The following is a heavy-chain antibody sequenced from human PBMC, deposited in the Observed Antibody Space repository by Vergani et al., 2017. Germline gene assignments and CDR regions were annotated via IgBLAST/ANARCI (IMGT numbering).Heavy chain of an antibody. J-gene: IGHJ4*02. V-gene: IGHV3-30*02. D-gene: IGHD2-2*01. CDR2: IGYDGRIK. CDR3: AKDGHTMGYCSSTSCPVDY. Sequence: QVQLVETGGGVVQPGGSLRLYCATSGFSFNTYGAHWVRQAPGKGLEWVAFIGYDGRIKYNVDSVKGRFTISRDTSKKTLSLQMRSLRADDTAVYYCAKDGHTMGYCSSTSCPVDYWGQGTLVTVSS. CDR1: GFSFNTYG.